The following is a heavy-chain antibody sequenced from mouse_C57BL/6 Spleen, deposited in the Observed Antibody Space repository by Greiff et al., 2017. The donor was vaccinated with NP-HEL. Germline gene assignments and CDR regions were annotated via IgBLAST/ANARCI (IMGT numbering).Heavy chain of an antibody. CDR3: ARITTVVATPYFDY. J-gene: IGHJ2*01. CDR2: ISSGSSTI. V-gene: IGHV5-17*01. CDR1: GFTFSDYG. Sequence: EVKLMESGGGLVKPGGSLKLSCAASGFTFSDYGMHWVRQAPEKGLEWVAYISSGSSTIYYADTVKGRFTISRDNAKNTLFLQMTSLRSEDTAMYYCARITTVVATPYFDYWGQGTTLTVSS. D-gene: IGHD1-1*01.